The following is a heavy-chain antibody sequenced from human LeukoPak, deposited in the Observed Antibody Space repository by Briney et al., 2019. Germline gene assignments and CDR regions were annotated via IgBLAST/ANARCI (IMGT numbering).Heavy chain of an antibody. J-gene: IGHJ3*02. CDR1: GGSISSYY. V-gene: IGHV4-59*01. CDR2: IYYSGST. CDR3: ARDASYRGAFDI. Sequence: SETLSLTYTGSGGSISSYYWSWIRQPPGQGLEGIGYIYYSGSTNYNPSLKSRVTISVDTSKNQFSLKLSSVTAADTAVYYCARDASYRGAFDIWGQGTMVTVSS. D-gene: IGHD3-10*01.